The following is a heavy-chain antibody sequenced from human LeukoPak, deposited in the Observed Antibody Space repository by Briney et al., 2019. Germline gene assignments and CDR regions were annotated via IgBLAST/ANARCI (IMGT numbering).Heavy chain of an antibody. Sequence: GGSLRLSCAASGFTFSSYAMSWVRQAPGKGLEWVSAISGGGGSTYYADSVKGRFTISRDNSKNTLYLQMNSLRAEDTAVYYCAKEGYYDSSGYYTFDYWGQGTLVTVSS. CDR3: AKEGYYDSSGYYTFDY. CDR2: ISGGGGST. J-gene: IGHJ4*02. D-gene: IGHD3-22*01. V-gene: IGHV3-23*01. CDR1: GFTFSSYA.